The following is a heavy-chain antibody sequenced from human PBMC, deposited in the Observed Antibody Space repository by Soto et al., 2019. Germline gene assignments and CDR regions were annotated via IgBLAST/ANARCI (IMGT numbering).Heavy chain of an antibody. J-gene: IGHJ4*02. CDR3: ARDHRGYYDSSGYYPN. CDR1: GGSISSSNW. D-gene: IGHD3-22*01. Sequence: SETLSLTCAVSGGSISSSNWWSWVRQPPGKGLEWIGEIYHSGSTNYNPSLKSRVTISVDKSKNQFSLKLSSVTAADTAVYYCARDHRGYYDSSGYYPNWGQGTLVTVSS. CDR2: IYHSGST. V-gene: IGHV4-4*02.